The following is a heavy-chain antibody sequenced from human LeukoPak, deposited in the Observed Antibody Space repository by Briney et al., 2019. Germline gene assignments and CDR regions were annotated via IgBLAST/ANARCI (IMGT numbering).Heavy chain of an antibody. D-gene: IGHD6-6*01. CDR2: ISAYNGNT. J-gene: IGHJ4*02. CDR3: ARADEYSSSYLYFDY. Sequence: WASVKVSCKASGYXFTSYGISWVRQAPGQGHEWMGRISAYNGNTNYAQKLQGRVTMTTDTSTSTAYMELRSLRSDDTAVYYCARADEYSSSYLYFDYWGQGTLVTVSS. CDR1: GYXFTSYG. V-gene: IGHV1-18*01.